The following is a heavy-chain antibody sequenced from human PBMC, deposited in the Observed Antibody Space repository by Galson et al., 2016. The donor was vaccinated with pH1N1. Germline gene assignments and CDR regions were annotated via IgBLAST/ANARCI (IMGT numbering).Heavy chain of an antibody. CDR3: ARYAVTYYYDSSGYPDWYFDL. D-gene: IGHD3-22*01. J-gene: IGHJ2*01. Sequence: QSGAEVKKPGESLKISCKGSGYSFTSYWIGWVRQMPGKGLEWMGIIYPGDSDTRYSPSFQGQVTISAEKSTSTAYLQWSSLKASDPAIYYCARYAVTYYYDSSGYPDWYFDLWGRGTLVTVSS. V-gene: IGHV5-51*03. CDR1: GYSFTSYW. CDR2: IYPGDSDT.